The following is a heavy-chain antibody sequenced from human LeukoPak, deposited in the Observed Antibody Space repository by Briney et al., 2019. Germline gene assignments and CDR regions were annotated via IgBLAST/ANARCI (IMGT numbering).Heavy chain of an antibody. CDR3: ARVRGDIKTIFGVVRQYYFDY. D-gene: IGHD3-3*01. CDR2: IYYSGST. Sequence: SETLSLTCTVSGGSISSGGYYWSWIRQHPGKGLEWIGYIYYSGSTYYNPSLKSRVTISVDTSKNQFSLKLSSVTAADTAVYYCARVRGDIKTIFGVVRQYYFDYWGQGTLVTVSS. V-gene: IGHV4-31*03. CDR1: GGSISSGGYY. J-gene: IGHJ4*02.